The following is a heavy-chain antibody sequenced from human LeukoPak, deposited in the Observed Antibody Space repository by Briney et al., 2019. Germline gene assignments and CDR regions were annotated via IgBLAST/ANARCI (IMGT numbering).Heavy chain of an antibody. V-gene: IGHV4-38-2*02. J-gene: IGHJ5*02. CDR3: ARAHDYGDYVSDYNWFDP. D-gene: IGHD4-17*01. Sequence: SETLSLTCTVSGYSISSGYYWGWIRQPPGKGLEWIGSIYHSGSTYYNPSLKSRVTISVDTSKNQFSLKLSSVTAADTAVYYCARAHDYGDYVSDYNWFDPWGQGTLVTVSS. CDR2: IYHSGST. CDR1: GYSISSGYY.